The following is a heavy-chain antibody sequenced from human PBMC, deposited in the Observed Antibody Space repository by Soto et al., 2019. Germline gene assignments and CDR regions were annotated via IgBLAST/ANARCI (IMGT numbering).Heavy chain of an antibody. D-gene: IGHD1-26*01. CDR2: SNHRGCT. CDR3: VRALELVGAHKALDY. J-gene: IGHJ4*02. V-gene: IGHV4-34*01. CDR1: GGSFSGYY. Sequence: SETLSLTCAVSGGSFSGYYWTWIRQPPEKGLEWIGESNHRGCTTYTPSLKSRVTISVDTSKNQFSLKLSSVTAADTAFYYCVRALELVGAHKALDYWGQGTLVTVSS.